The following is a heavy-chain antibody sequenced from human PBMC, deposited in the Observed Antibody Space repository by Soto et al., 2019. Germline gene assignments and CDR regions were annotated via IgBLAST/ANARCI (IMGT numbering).Heavy chain of an antibody. CDR2: IIPIFGTA. D-gene: IGHD6-13*01. V-gene: IGHV1-69*01. Sequence: QVQLVQSGAEVRKPGSSVKVSCKASGGTFSRHAISWVRQAPGQGLEWMGGIIPIFGTANYAQKFQGRVTITADESTSTAYMELSSLRSEDTAVYYCARVPGIAAAGTPPRYYYYGMDVWGQGTTVTVSS. CDR3: ARVPGIAAAGTPPRYYYYGMDV. J-gene: IGHJ6*02. CDR1: GGTFSRHA.